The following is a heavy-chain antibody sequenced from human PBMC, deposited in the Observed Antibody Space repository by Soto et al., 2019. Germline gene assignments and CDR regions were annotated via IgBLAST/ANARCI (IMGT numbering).Heavy chain of an antibody. Sequence: EVQLLESGGGSVQPGGSLKLSCAVSGFTFSIYAMCWVRQAPGRGPEWVACINDDGDRTYYADSAKGRFTISRDNSKNTLYLQMNSLRAEHTAVYYCAREEWTDRRPYLYSGMDAWGQGTTVTVSS. CDR1: GFTFSIYA. CDR3: AREEWTDRRPYLYSGMDA. J-gene: IGHJ6*02. V-gene: IGHV3-23*01. D-gene: IGHD3-3*01. CDR2: INDDGDRT.